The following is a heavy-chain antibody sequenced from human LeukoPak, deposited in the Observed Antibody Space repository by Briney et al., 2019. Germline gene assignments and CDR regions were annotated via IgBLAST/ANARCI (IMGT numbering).Heavy chain of an antibody. V-gene: IGHV1-2*02. Sequence: ASVKVSCKASGYTFTSYGISWVRQAPGQGLEWMGWINPDTGGTNYAQKFQGRVTMTRDTSISTAYMELSRLRSDDTAIYYCAREHSITWYKFSRYYSYYMDVWGKGTTVTISS. CDR1: GYTFTSYG. J-gene: IGHJ6*03. CDR2: INPDTGGT. CDR3: AREHSITWYKFSRYYSYYMDV. D-gene: IGHD6-13*01.